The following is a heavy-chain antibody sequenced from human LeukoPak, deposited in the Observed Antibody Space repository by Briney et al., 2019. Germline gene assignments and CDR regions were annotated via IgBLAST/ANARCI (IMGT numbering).Heavy chain of an antibody. CDR3: ARAPERWYSYGSYTYYYMDV. CDR2: ISYSGST. V-gene: IGHV4-59*01. J-gene: IGHJ6*03. Sequence: PSETLSLTCTVSGGSISSYYWSWIWQPPGKGLEWIGSISYSGSTNYNPSLESRVTISVDTSKNQISLKLSPVTAADTTVYYCARAPERWYSYGSYTYYYMDVWGKGTTVTVSS. CDR1: GGSISSYY. D-gene: IGHD5-18*01.